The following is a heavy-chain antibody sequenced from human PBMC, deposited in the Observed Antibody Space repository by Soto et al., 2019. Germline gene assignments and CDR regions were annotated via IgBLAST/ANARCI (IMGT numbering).Heavy chain of an antibody. Sequence: QVQLQESGPGLVKPSETLSLTCTVSGGSISSYYWSWIRQPPGKGLEWIGYIYYSGSTNYNPSLKSGGTISVDTSMNQFSLKLSSVSAADTAVYYCASRYGGTLDYWGQGTLVTVSS. J-gene: IGHJ4*02. CDR1: GGSISSYY. CDR2: IYYSGST. D-gene: IGHD4-17*01. V-gene: IGHV4-59*08. CDR3: ASRYGGTLDY.